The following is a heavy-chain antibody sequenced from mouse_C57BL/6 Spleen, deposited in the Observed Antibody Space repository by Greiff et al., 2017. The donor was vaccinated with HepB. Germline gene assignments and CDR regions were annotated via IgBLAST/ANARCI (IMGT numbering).Heavy chain of an antibody. D-gene: IGHD1-1*01. CDR3: TRRHYYGSSYDWYFDV. J-gene: IGHJ1*03. CDR1: GYTFTDYE. CDR2: IDPETGGT. Sequence: QVQLKESGAELVRPGASVTLSCKASGYTFTDYEMHWVKQTPVHGLEWIGAIDPETGGTAYNQKFKGKAILTADKSSSTAYMELRSLTSEDSAVYYCTRRHYYGSSYDWYFDVWGTGTTVTVSS. V-gene: IGHV1-15*01.